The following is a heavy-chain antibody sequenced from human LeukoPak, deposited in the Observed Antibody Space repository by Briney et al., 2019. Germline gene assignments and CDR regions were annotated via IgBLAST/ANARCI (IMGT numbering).Heavy chain of an antibody. V-gene: IGHV3-23*01. CDR3: AKDPGLVSGYDSSGQPL. D-gene: IGHD3-22*01. CDR1: GFTFSSYA. CDR2: ISGSGGST. J-gene: IGHJ4*02. Sequence: PGGSLRLSCAASGFTFSSYAMSWVRQAPGKGLEWVSAISGSGGSTYYADSVKGRFTISRDNSKNTLYLQMNSLRAEDTAVYYCAKDPGLVSGYDSSGQPLWGQGTLVTVSS.